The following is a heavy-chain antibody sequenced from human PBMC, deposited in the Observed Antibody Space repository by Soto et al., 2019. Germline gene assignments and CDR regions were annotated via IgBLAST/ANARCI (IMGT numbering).Heavy chain of an antibody. D-gene: IGHD6-6*01. J-gene: IGHJ6*02. CDR1: GGSVSSGIYY. CDR3: ASQYSSSFHYYYGMDV. CDR2: IYYSGST. Sequence: SETLSLTCPVSGGSVSSGIYYWSWIRQPPGKGLEWIGYIYYSGSTNYNPSLKSRVAISVDTSKNQFSLKLSSVTAADTAVYYCASQYSSSFHYYYGMDVWGQGTTVTVSS. V-gene: IGHV4-61*01.